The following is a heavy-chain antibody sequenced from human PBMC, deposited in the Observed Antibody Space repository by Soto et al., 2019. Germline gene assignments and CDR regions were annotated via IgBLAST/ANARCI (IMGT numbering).Heavy chain of an antibody. D-gene: IGHD4-4*01. CDR2: IIPIFGTA. J-gene: IGHJ4*02. Sequence: ASVKVSCKASGGTFSSYAISWVRQAPGQGLEWMGGIIPIFGTANYAQKFQGRVTITADESTSTAYMELSSLRSEDTAVYYCARTPQHSNYDENAALIYWGQGTLVTVSS. CDR3: ARTPQHSNYDENAALIY. V-gene: IGHV1-69*13. CDR1: GGTFSSYA.